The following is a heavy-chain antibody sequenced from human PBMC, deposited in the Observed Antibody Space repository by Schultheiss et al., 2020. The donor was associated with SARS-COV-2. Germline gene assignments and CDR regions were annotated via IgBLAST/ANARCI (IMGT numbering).Heavy chain of an antibody. CDR1: GFSFSAYG. Sequence: GGSLRLSCAASGFSFSAYGMHWVRQAPGKGLEWVAVISYDGSNKYYADSVKGRFTISRDNSKNTLYLQMNSLRAEDTAVYYCARRRYDRLQSRYFDLWGRGTLVTVSS. CDR2: ISYDGSNK. J-gene: IGHJ2*01. V-gene: IGHV3-30*12. CDR3: ARRRYDRLQSRYFDL. D-gene: IGHD5-24*01.